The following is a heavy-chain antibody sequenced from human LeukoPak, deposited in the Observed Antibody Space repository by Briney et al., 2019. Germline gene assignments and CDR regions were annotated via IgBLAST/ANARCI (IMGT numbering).Heavy chain of an antibody. CDR3: ARALQLDRPPPLIGYYYMDV. J-gene: IGHJ6*03. Sequence: SETLSLTCTVSGGSISSYYWSWIRQPPGKGLEWVGYVYYSGSTNDSPSLKSRVTISLDTSKSQCSLKLSSVTAADTAVYYCARALQLDRPPPLIGYYYMDVWGKGTTVTVSS. D-gene: IGHD1-1*01. CDR2: VYYSGST. CDR1: GGSISSYY. V-gene: IGHV4-59*01.